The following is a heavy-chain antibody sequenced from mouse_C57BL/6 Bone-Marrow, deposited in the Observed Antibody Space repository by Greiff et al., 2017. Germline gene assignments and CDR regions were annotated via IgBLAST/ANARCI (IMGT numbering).Heavy chain of an antibody. CDR1: GYTFTNYW. Sequence: QVQLQQPGAELVKPGASVKLSCKASGYTFTNYWMHWVKQRPGQGLEWIGMMHPNGGSPDYNEKFKSKATLTVDKSSSTAYMQLSSLTSEDSAVYYCARSYDYDDYTMEYWGRGTSVIGSS. V-gene: IGHV1-64*01. CDR2: MHPNGGSP. CDR3: ARSYDYDDYTMEY. J-gene: IGHJ4*01. D-gene: IGHD2-4*01.